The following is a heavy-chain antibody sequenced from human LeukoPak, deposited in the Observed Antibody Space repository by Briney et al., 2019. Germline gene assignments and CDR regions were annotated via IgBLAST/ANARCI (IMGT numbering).Heavy chain of an antibody. CDR2: IYHGETT. CDR3: ASNWSDFDY. CDR1: GYSITTGNY. D-gene: IGHD1-1*01. Sequence: SETLSLTCTVSGYSITTGNYWGWIRQPPGRGLEWIGSIYHGETTYYNPSLKTRLTISLDTSKNQFSLKLSSVTAADTAVYYCASNWSDFDYWGQGILVTVSS. J-gene: IGHJ4*02. V-gene: IGHV4-38-2*02.